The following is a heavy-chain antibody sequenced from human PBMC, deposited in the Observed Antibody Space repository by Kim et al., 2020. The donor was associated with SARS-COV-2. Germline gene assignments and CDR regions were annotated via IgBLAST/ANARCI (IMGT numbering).Heavy chain of an antibody. Sequence: NYNPSLKGRVTMSIDTSQNQFSLGLSSVTVADTAVYYCARGSSGPYGMDVWGQGTTVAVSS. V-gene: IGHV4-4*07. J-gene: IGHJ6*02. CDR3: ARGSSGPYGMDV. D-gene: IGHD6-19*01.